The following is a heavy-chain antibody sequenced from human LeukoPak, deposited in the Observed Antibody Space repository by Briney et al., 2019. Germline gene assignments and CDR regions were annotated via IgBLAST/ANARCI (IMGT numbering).Heavy chain of an antibody. D-gene: IGHD1-14*01. V-gene: IGHV3-21*01. CDR1: GFTFSSCG. CDR2: IGPTGTDR. CDR3: ATETIGRHYDY. Sequence: GGSLRLSCAASGFTFSSCGFTWVRQAPGKGLKWVSSIGPTGTDRYYADSVRGRFTISRDNAKNSMYLQMDSLRDEDTAVYYCATETIGRHYDYWGQGTLLTVSS. J-gene: IGHJ4*02.